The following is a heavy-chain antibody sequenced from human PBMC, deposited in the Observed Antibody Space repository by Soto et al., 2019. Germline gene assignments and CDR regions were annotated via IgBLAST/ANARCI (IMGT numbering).Heavy chain of an antibody. Sequence: QVQLVQSGAEVKKPGSSVKVSCKASGGTFSSYAISWVRQAPGQGLEWMGGIIPIFGTANYAQKFQGRVTITADESTSTAYMELSSLRSEDMAVYYCARAHYYGSGSPHYYYYGMDVWGQGTTVTVSS. CDR2: IIPIFGTA. CDR3: ARAHYYGSGSPHYYYYGMDV. J-gene: IGHJ6*02. CDR1: GGTFSSYA. V-gene: IGHV1-69*01. D-gene: IGHD3-10*01.